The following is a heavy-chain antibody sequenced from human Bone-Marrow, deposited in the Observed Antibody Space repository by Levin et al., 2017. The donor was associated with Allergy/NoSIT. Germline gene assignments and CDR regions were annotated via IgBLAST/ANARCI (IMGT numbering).Heavy chain of an antibody. CDR1: GLTFTKSP. V-gene: IGHV3-30*04. CDR3: ATVQRGSMIASVDRWGLDV. J-gene: IGHJ6*02. CDR2: ISSSNTR. D-gene: IGHD3-22*01. Sequence: GESLKISCEVSGLTFTKSPIYWVRRAPGKGLEWVAVISSSNTRYYTDSVRGRFTISRGADTVFLQMNSLTPDDTSVYYCATVQRGSMIASVDRWGLDVWGQGTTVTVSS.